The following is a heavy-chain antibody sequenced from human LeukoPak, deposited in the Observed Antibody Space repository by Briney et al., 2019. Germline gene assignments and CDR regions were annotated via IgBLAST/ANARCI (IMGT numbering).Heavy chain of an antibody. Sequence: GGSLRLSCTASGFTFGDYAMNWFRQAPGKGLEWLGFIRSKAYGGTTEYAASVKGRFTTSRDDSKSIAYLQMNSLKTDDTAVYYCTRGVYQLLYFDYWGQGALVTVSS. CDR2: IRSKAYGGTT. CDR3: TRGVYQLLYFDY. J-gene: IGHJ4*02. CDR1: GFTFGDYA. V-gene: IGHV3-49*03. D-gene: IGHD6-13*01.